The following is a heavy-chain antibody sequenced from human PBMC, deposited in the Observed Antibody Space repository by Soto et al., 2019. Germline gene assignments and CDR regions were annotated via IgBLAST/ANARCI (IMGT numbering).Heavy chain of an antibody. Sequence: EVQVLESGGGLVQPGGSPRLSCAASGFTFSGYAMNWVRQAPGKGLEWVSAISGDGGSPYYADSVKGRFTISRDDSRNTLYLHMHSLRVEDTALYYCAKAVYSSSPYYYGMDVWGQGTTVTVS. CDR3: AKAVYSSSPYYYGMDV. CDR1: GFTFSGYA. J-gene: IGHJ6*02. CDR2: ISGDGGSP. V-gene: IGHV3-23*01. D-gene: IGHD6-19*01.